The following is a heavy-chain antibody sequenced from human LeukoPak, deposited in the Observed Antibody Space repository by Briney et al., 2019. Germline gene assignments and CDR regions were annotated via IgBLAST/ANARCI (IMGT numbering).Heavy chain of an antibody. CDR3: ARDIYASGIYYFDH. V-gene: IGHV3-11*06. CDR1: GFTFSDYY. Sequence: PGGSLRLSCAASGFTFSDYYMSWIRQAPGKGLEWVSYISSSNSYTNYADSVKGRFYADSVKGRFTISRDDSKNTLYLQMNSLRAEDTSVYYCARDIYASGIYYFDHWGQGTLVTVSS. J-gene: IGHJ4*02. D-gene: IGHD3-10*01. CDR2: ISSSNSYT.